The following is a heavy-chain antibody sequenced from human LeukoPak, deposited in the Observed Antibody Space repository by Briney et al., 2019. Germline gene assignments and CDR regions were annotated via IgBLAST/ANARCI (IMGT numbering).Heavy chain of an antibody. CDR2: IKTDGTAT. Sequence: PGGSLRLSCIASGFTFSSHWIHWVRQAPGKGLEWVARIKTDGTATAYVDSVKGRFTISRDNSKNTLSLQMNSLRAEDTAVYYCAREKGRGVISPYFDYWGQGTLVTVSS. CDR3: AREKGRGVISPYFDY. CDR1: GFTFSSHW. J-gene: IGHJ4*02. V-gene: IGHV3-74*01. D-gene: IGHD3-10*01.